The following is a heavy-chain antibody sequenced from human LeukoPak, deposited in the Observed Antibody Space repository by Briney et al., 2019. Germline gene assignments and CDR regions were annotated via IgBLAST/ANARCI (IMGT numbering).Heavy chain of an antibody. CDR3: VRDYRGGWNDY. J-gene: IGHJ4*02. CDR1: GFTFSSYW. CDR2: IKQDGSEK. V-gene: IGHV3-7*01. Sequence: GGSLRLSCAASGFTFSSYWMSWVRQAPGKGLEWVANIKQDGSEKYYADSVKGRFTISRDNAKNSLYLQMNNLRVDDTAVYYCVRDYRGGWNDYWGQGTLVTVSS. D-gene: IGHD1-26*01.